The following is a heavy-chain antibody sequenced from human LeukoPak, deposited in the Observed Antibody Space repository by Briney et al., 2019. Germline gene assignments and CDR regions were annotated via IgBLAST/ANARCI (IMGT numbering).Heavy chain of an antibody. D-gene: IGHD3-22*01. CDR1: GGSFSGYY. CDR2: INHSGST. J-gene: IGHJ4*02. CDR3: APRPYYYDSSGYYYYYYFDY. V-gene: IGHV4-34*01. Sequence: SETLSLTCAVYGGSFSGYYWSWIRQPPGKGLEWIGEINHSGSTNYNPSLKSRVTISVETSKNQFPLKLSSVTAADTAVYYCAPRPYYYDSSGYYYYYYFDYWGQGTLVTVSS.